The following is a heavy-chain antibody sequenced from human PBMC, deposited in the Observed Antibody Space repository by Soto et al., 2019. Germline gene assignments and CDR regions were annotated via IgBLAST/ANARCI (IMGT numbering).Heavy chain of an antibody. V-gene: IGHV3-23*01. D-gene: IGHD3-10*01. CDR3: AKDLLPTMVRGVIPGDAFDI. CDR1: GFTFSSYA. CDR2: ISGSGGST. J-gene: IGHJ3*02. Sequence: GGSLRLSCAASGFTFSSYAMSWVRQAPGKGLEWVSAISGSGGSTYYADSVKGRFTISRDNSKNTLYLQMNSLRAEDTAVYYCAKDLLPTMVRGVIPGDAFDIWGQGTMVTVSS.